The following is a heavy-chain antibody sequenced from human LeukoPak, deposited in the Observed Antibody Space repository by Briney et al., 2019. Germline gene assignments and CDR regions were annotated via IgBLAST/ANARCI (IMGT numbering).Heavy chain of an antibody. CDR3: AKNADRGAYCRGGSCYPYYYYYMDV. CDR2: INSDGINT. V-gene: IGHV3-74*01. Sequence: GGSLRLSCAASGFTFSNYWMHWVRQAPGKGLVWVSRINSDGINTSYADSVKGRFTISRDSAKNTLNLQMNSLTVDDTAIYYCAKNADRGAYCRGGSCYPYYYYYMDVWGTGTTVTISS. CDR1: GFTFSNYW. J-gene: IGHJ6*03. D-gene: IGHD2-15*01.